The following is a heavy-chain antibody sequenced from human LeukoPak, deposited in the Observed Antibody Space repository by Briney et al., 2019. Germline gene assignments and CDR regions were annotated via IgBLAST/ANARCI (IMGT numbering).Heavy chain of an antibody. CDR2: IYHSGTT. CDR1: NYSTTSGYF. CDR3: ARDGVFHDSDGYSFDY. V-gene: IGHV4-38-2*02. Sequence: SETLSLTCAVSNYSTTSGYFWGWIRQPPGKGLEWIASIYHSGTTHYNPSLRNRGTLFVDTSKNQFSLKLPSLTAADTAVYYCARDGVFHDSDGYSFDYWGQGTLVTVSS. D-gene: IGHD3-22*01. J-gene: IGHJ4*02.